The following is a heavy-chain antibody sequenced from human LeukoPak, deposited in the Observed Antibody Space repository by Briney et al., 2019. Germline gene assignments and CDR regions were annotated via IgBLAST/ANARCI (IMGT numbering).Heavy chain of an antibody. J-gene: IGHJ4*02. Sequence: ASVKVSCKASGYTFTSYGISWVRQAPGQGLEWMGWISAYNGNTNYAQKLQGRVTMTTDISTSTAYMELRSLRSDDTAVYYCARDMVGATDLQFDYWGQGTLVTVSS. CDR3: ARDMVGATDLQFDY. V-gene: IGHV1-18*01. CDR2: ISAYNGNT. CDR1: GYTFTSYG. D-gene: IGHD1-26*01.